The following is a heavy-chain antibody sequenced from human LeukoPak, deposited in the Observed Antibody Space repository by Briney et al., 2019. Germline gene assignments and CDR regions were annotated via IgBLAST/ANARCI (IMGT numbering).Heavy chain of an antibody. CDR1: GFTFSSYA. CDR3: ASYSGSYLGYYYYYMDV. D-gene: IGHD1-26*01. Sequence: GGSLRLSCAASGFTFSSYAMSWVRQAPGKGLEWVSAISGSGGSTYYADSVKGWFTISRDNSKNTLYLQMNSLRAEDTAVYYCASYSGSYLGYYYYYMDVWGKGTTVTVSS. CDR2: ISGSGGST. J-gene: IGHJ6*03. V-gene: IGHV3-23*01.